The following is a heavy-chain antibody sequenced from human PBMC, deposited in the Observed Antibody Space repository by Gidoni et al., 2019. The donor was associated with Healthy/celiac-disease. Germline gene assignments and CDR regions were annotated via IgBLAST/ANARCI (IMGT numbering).Heavy chain of an antibody. CDR2: IYWDDDQ. J-gene: IGHJ5*02. CDR3: VHFQTVSWFDP. Sequence: QITLKESGPTLVKPTQTLTLTCTFSGFSLSTSGVGVGWIRQPPGQALEWLALIYWDDDQRYSPPLKSRLTITKDTSKNQVVLTMTNMDPVDTATYFCVHFQTVSWFDPWGQGTLVTVSS. V-gene: IGHV2-5*02. CDR1: GFSLSTSGVG.